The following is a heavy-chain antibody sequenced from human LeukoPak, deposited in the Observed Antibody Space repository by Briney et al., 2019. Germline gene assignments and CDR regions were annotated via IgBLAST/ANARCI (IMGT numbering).Heavy chain of an antibody. CDR3: ARGASTMIVAFDI. D-gene: IGHD3-22*01. Sequence: ASVKVSCKASGYTFTSYDINWVRQAPGQRLEWMGWMNPNSGNTGYAQKFQGRVTMTRNTSISTAYMELSSLRSEDTAVYYCARGASTMIVAFDIWGQGTMVTVSS. J-gene: IGHJ3*02. CDR2: MNPNSGNT. CDR1: GYTFTSYD. V-gene: IGHV1-8*01.